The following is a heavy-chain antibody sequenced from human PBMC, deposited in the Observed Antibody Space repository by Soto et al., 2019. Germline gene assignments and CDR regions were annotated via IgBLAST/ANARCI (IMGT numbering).Heavy chain of an antibody. D-gene: IGHD2-15*01. CDR2: IYYSGST. Sequence: PSETLSLTCTVSGGSISSYYWSWIRQPPGKGLEWIGYIYYSGSTNYNPSLKSRVTISVDTSKNQFSLKLSSVTAADTAVYYCARNGYCSGGSCSPFDYWGQGTLVTVSS. CDR3: ARNGYCSGGSCSPFDY. CDR1: GGSISSYY. J-gene: IGHJ4*02. V-gene: IGHV4-59*01.